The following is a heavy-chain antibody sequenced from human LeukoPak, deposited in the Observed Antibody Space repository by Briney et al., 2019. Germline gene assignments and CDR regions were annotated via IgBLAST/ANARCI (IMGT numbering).Heavy chain of an antibody. J-gene: IGHJ3*02. V-gene: IGHV5-51*01. CDR1: GYSFIGYW. CDR3: ARPRYPSSSDVFDM. D-gene: IGHD6-6*01. Sequence: GESLKISCRASGYSFIGYWIAWVRQMPGKGLEWMGIVYPGDSDARYSPSFQGQVTISADKSISTAYLQWSSLKASDTAMYYCARPRYPSSSDVFDMWGQGTMVTVSS. CDR2: VYPGDSDA.